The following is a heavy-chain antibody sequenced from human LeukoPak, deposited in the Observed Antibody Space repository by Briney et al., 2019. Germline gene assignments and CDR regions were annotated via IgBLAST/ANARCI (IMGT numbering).Heavy chain of an antibody. J-gene: IGHJ6*03. CDR1: GGSFSGYY. CDR3: ARESLRGTHYYGSGSKWGHYYYYMDV. Sequence: PSETLSLTCAVYGGSFSGYYWSWIRQPPGKGLEWIGEINHSGSTNYNPSLKSRVTISVDTSKNQFSLKLSSVTAADTAVYYCARESLRGTHYYGSGSKWGHYYYYMDVWGKGTTVTVSS. V-gene: IGHV4-34*01. D-gene: IGHD3-10*01. CDR2: INHSGST.